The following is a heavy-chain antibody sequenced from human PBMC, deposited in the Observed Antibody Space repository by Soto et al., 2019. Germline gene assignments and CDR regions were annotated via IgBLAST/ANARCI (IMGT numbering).Heavy chain of an antibody. CDR3: AIQGKIRLGELSLFDY. J-gene: IGHJ4*02. V-gene: IGHV1-69*01. Sequence: QVQLVQSGAEVKKPGSSVKVSCKASGGTFSSYAISWVRQAPGQGLEWMGGIIPIFGTANSSQKFQGRVTITADECTSRAYMELSSLRSEDTAVYYCAIQGKIRLGELSLFDYWGQGTLVTGSS. CDR2: IIPIFGTA. CDR1: GGTFSSYA. D-gene: IGHD3-16*02.